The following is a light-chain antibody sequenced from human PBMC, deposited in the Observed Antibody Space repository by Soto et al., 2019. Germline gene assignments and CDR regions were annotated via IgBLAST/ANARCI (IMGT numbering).Light chain of an antibody. V-gene: IGKV3-20*01. CDR1: QSVSSTY. Sequence: EIVLTQSPGTLPSFPGERTTLSCRASQSVSSTYFDWYLQKPGQHPSLLIYGASNMATDVPDRFSCSGSGTYFTLSISILEHEDSAVESCQEYISSHPCFPCGPGTTVEIK. CDR3: QEYISSHPCFP. CDR2: GAS. J-gene: IGKJ3*01.